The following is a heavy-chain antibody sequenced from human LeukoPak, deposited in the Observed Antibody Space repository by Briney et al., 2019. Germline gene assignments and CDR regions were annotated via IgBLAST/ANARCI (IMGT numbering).Heavy chain of an antibody. CDR1: GYTFTSYY. Sequence: ASVKVSCKASGYTFTSYYMHWVRQAPGQGLEWMGWINPNSGGTNYAQKFQGRVTMTRDTSISTAYMELSRLRSDDTAVYYCARDYSNYEGGFDPWGQGTLVTVSS. CDR3: ARDYSNYEGGFDP. CDR2: INPNSGGT. V-gene: IGHV1-2*02. D-gene: IGHD4-11*01. J-gene: IGHJ5*02.